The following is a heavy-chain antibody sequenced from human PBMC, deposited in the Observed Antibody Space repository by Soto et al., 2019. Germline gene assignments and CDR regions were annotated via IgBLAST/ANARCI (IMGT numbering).Heavy chain of an antibody. Sequence: ASVKVSCKASGYTFTSYGISWVRQAPGQGLEWMGWISAYNGNTNYAQKLQGRVTMTTDTSTSTAYMELRSLRSDDTAVYYCARVAMTTVTENWFDPWGQGPLVNV. V-gene: IGHV1-18*04. CDR2: ISAYNGNT. J-gene: IGHJ5*02. CDR3: ARVAMTTVTENWFDP. D-gene: IGHD4-4*01. CDR1: GYTFTSYG.